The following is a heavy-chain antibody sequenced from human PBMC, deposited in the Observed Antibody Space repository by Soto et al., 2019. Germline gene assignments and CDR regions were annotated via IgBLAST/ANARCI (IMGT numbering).Heavy chain of an antibody. D-gene: IGHD6-19*01. CDR2: IYYSGNT. Sequence: QVQLQESGPGLVKPSETLSLTCTVSGGSVSSGSYYWSRIRQPPGKGLEWIGYIYYSGNTNYNPSLKSRVTISVDTSKNQFSLNLSSVTAADTAVYYCARGQQWLAFFDYWGQGTLVTVSS. CDR3: ARGQQWLAFFDY. CDR1: GGSVSSGSYY. V-gene: IGHV4-61*01. J-gene: IGHJ4*02.